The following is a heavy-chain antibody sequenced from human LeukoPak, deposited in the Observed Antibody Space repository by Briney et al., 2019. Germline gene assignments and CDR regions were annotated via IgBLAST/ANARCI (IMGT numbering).Heavy chain of an antibody. Sequence: SETLSLTCTVSGDSVSSGSSYWGWIRQPPGKGLEWIGSIYYGGSTYYNPSLKSRVTISVDTSKNQFSLKLSSVTAADTAVYYCARRGYGDYDVLDIWGQGTMVTVSS. D-gene: IGHD4-17*01. CDR1: GDSVSSGSSY. V-gene: IGHV4-39*01. J-gene: IGHJ3*02. CDR2: IYYGGST. CDR3: ARRGYGDYDVLDI.